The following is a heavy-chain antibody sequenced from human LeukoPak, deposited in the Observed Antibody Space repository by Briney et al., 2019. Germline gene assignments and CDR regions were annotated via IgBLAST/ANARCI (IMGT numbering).Heavy chain of an antibody. CDR3: ARVSAAGTFDY. Sequence: PSETLSLTCAVYGGSFSGYYWSWIRQPPGKGLEWIGEIYHSGSTNYNPSLKSRVTISVDKSKNQFSLKLSSVTAADTAVYYCARVSAAGTFDYWGQGTLVTVSS. CDR1: GGSFSGYY. CDR2: IYHSGST. D-gene: IGHD6-13*01. J-gene: IGHJ4*02. V-gene: IGHV4-34*01.